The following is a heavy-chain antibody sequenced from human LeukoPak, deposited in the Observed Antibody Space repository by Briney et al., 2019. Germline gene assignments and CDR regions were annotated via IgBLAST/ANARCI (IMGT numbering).Heavy chain of an antibody. CDR1: GGSISSYY. J-gene: IGHJ6*02. CDR2: IYYSGST. Sequence: SETLSLTCTVSGGSISSYYWSWIRQPPGKGLEWIGYIYYSGSTNYNPSLKRRVTISVETSKNQFSLKLSSVTAADTAVYYCARRNIAAAPSGSGYYYYGMDVWGQGTTVTVSS. V-gene: IGHV4-59*08. CDR3: ARRNIAAAPSGSGYYYYGMDV. D-gene: IGHD6-13*01.